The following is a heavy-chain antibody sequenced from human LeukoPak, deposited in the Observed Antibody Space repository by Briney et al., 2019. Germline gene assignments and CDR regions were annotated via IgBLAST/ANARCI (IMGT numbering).Heavy chain of an antibody. CDR3: AKVATIFGVVIIASGYYFDY. CDR1: GFTFSSYA. D-gene: IGHD3-3*01. Sequence: GGSLRLSCAASGFTFSSYAMSWVRQAPGKGLGWVSAISGSGGSTYYADSVKGRFTISRDNSKNTLYLQMNSLRAEDTAVYYCAKVATIFGVVIIASGYYFDYWGQGTLVTVSS. CDR2: ISGSGGST. V-gene: IGHV3-23*01. J-gene: IGHJ4*02.